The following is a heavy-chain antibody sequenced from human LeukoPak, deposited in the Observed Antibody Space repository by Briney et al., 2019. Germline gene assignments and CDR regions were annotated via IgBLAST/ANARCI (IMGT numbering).Heavy chain of an antibody. V-gene: IGHV4-59*08. CDR1: GGSISSYY. Sequence: SETLSLTCTVSGGSISSYYWSWIRQPPGKGLEWIGYIYYSGSTNYNPSLKSRVTISVDTSKNQFSLKLSSVTAADTAVYFRARGLPGIASTTSPLWGQGTLVTVSS. J-gene: IGHJ4*02. CDR3: ARGLPGIASTTSPL. CDR2: IYYSGST. D-gene: IGHD6-13*01.